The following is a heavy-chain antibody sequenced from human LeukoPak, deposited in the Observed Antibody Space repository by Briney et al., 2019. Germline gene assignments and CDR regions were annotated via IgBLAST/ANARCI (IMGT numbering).Heavy chain of an antibody. J-gene: IGHJ5*02. CDR3: ARHTGVLRFDP. V-gene: IGHV4-4*09. CDR1: GGSISSYY. Sequence: ASETLSFTCTVSGGSISSYYWSWIRQPPGKGLEWIGYIYTSGSTNYNPSLKSRVTISVDTSKNQFSLKLSSVTAADTAVYYCARHTGVLRFDPWGQGTLVTVSS. D-gene: IGHD4-23*01. CDR2: IYTSGST.